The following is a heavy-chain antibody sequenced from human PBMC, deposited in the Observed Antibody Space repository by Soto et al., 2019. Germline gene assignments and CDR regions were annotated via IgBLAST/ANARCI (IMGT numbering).Heavy chain of an antibody. V-gene: IGHV3-49*03. D-gene: IGHD2-15*01. J-gene: IGHJ3*02. CDR1: GFTFGDYA. CDR2: IRSKAYGGTT. Sequence: PGGSLRLSCTASGFTFGDYAMSWFRQAPGKGLEWVGFIRSKAYGGTTEYAASVKGRFTISRDDSKSIAYLQMNSLKTEDTAVYYCGIVVVVAATLDHKGAFDIWGQASMVTVSS. CDR3: GIVVVVAATLDHKGAFDI.